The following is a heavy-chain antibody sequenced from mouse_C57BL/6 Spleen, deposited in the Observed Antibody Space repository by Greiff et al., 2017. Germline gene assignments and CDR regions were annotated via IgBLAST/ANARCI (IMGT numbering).Heavy chain of an antibody. Sequence: QVQLQQPGAELVKPGASVKMSCKASGYTFTSYWITWVKQRPGQGLEWIGDIYPGSGSTNYNEKFKSKATLHVDTSSSTAYMQLSSLTSEDSAFYYCARSGGYYVVVLAYWGQGTLVTVSA. CDR1: GYTFTSYW. CDR3: ARSGGYYVVVLAY. V-gene: IGHV1-55*01. CDR2: IYPGSGST. J-gene: IGHJ3*01. D-gene: IGHD2-3*01.